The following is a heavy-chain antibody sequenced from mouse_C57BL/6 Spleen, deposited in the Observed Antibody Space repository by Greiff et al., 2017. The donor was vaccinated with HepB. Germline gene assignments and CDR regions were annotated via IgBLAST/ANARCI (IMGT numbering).Heavy chain of an antibody. J-gene: IGHJ2*01. CDR1: GYTFTSYW. CDR3: ASTTVVATDYFDY. CDR2: INPNSGST. Sequence: VQLQQPGAELVKPGASVKLSCKASGYTFTSYWMHWVKQRPGQGLEWIGMINPNSGSTNYNEKFKSKATLTVDKSSSTAYMQLSSLTSEDSAVYYCASTTVVATDYFDYWGQGTTLTVSS. V-gene: IGHV1-64*01. D-gene: IGHD1-1*01.